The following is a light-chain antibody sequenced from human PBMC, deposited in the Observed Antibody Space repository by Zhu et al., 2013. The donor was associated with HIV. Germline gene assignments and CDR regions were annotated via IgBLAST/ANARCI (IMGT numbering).Light chain of an antibody. J-gene: IGKJ1*01. Sequence: EIVLTQSPGTLSLSPGERATLSCRASQRVSSNSLAWYQQKPGQAPRLLIYGASSRPTGIPDRFSGSGSGTDFTLTISRLEPEDFGVYYCQQYADSPRTFGQGTEGGNQT. CDR1: QRVSSNS. CDR3: QQYADSPRT. CDR2: GAS. V-gene: IGKV3-20*01.